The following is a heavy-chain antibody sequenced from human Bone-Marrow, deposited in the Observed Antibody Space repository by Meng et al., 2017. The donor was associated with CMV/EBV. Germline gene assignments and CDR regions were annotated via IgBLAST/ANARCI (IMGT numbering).Heavy chain of an antibody. CDR2: VYPDDSDI. CDR3: ARGGGATAFDK. D-gene: IGHD2-21*01. J-gene: IGHJ4*02. CDR1: GYDISTYW. V-gene: IGHV5-51*01. Sequence: GESLKISCQLSGYDISTYWVGWVRQMPGKGLEWMGLVYPDDSDIRYSPSFRGQVNISADKSISTAYLQWSSLKASDTAIYYCARGGGATAFDKWGQGTLVTVSS.